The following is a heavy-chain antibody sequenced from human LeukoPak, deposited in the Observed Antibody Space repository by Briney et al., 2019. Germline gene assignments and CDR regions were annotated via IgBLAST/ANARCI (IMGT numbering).Heavy chain of an antibody. CDR1: GFTFSSYE. CDR2: ISHDGSDS. Sequence: GGSLRLSCAASGFTFSSYEMNWVRQAPGKGLEWVAVISHDGSDSHYADSVKGRFTISRDNSKNTVYLQMSSLRPEDTAVYFCAKELYFGSGSYPDYWGQGTLVRVSS. CDR3: AKELYFGSGSYPDY. J-gene: IGHJ4*02. D-gene: IGHD3-10*01. V-gene: IGHV3-30*18.